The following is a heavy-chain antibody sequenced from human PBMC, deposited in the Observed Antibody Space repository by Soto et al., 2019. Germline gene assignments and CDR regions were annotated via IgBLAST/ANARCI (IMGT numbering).Heavy chain of an antibody. V-gene: IGHV3-7*01. J-gene: IGHJ1*01. CDR1: GFPFTVFW. CDR3: ARDGPDQLLGQSYQF. D-gene: IGHD2-2*01. Sequence: GSLRLSCAASGFPFTVFWMTCVRQVLGKGLEWVANINQGGSERNYVDSVKGRFTISRDNADNSVFLQMNSLRAEDTAVYYCARDGPDQLLGQSYQFWGRGTLVAV. CDR2: INQGGSER.